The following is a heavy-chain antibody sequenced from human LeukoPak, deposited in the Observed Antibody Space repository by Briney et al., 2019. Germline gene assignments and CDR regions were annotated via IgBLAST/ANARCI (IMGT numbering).Heavy chain of an antibody. CDR3: ARDGTAAGLYFDL. D-gene: IGHD6-13*01. CDR1: GFTFTDYW. Sequence: GGSLRLSCAVSGFTFTDYWMNWVRQAPGKGLEWVASIRQDGGEKSYVNSVKGRFTISRDNTKSSLYLQINSLRAEDTAVYYCARDGTAAGLYFDLWGQGTLVTVSS. V-gene: IGHV3-7*01. CDR2: IRQDGGEK. J-gene: IGHJ4*01.